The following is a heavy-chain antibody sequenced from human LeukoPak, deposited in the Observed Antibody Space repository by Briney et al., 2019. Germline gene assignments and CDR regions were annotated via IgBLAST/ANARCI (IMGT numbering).Heavy chain of an antibody. CDR2: INWNGGST. Sequence: AGGSLRLSCAASGFTFDDYGMSWVRQAPGKGLEWVSGINWNGGSTGYADSVKGRFTISRDNAKNSLYLQMNSLRAEDTAVYYCARDPALIYYDFWRGFFDYWGQGTLVTVSS. V-gene: IGHV3-20*04. J-gene: IGHJ4*02. CDR1: GFTFDDYG. CDR3: ARDPALIYYDFWRGFFDY. D-gene: IGHD3-3*01.